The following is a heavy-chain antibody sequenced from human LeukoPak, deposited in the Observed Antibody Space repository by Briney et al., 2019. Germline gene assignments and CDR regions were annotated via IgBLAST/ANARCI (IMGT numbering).Heavy chain of an antibody. J-gene: IGHJ1*01. Sequence: PGGSLRLSCSASGFTVSSNYMSWVRQAPGKGLEWVSVIYSGGSTYYADSVKGRFTISRDNSKNTLYLQMNSLRAEDTAVYYCARDQGDSSLPPEYFQHWGQGTLVTVSS. V-gene: IGHV3-66*01. CDR1: GFTVSSNY. D-gene: IGHD6-13*01. CDR3: ARDQGDSSLPPEYFQH. CDR2: IYSGGST.